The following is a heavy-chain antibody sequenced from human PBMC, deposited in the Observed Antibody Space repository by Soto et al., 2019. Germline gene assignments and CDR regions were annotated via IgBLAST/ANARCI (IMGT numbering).Heavy chain of an antibody. V-gene: IGHV3-23*01. CDR1: GFTFSSYA. J-gene: IGHJ5*02. CDR3: AKGGYCSGGSCYSWFDP. CDR2: ISGSGGST. Sequence: EVQLLESGGGLVQPGGSLRLSCAASGFTFSSYAMSWVRQAPGKGLEWVSAISGSGGSTYYADSVKGRFTISRDNSKNTLYLQMNSLRAEDTAVYYCAKGGYCSGGSCYSWFDPWGQGTLVTVSS. D-gene: IGHD2-15*01.